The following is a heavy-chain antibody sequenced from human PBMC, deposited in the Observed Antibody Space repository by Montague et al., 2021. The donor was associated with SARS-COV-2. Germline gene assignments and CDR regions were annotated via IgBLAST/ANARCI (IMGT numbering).Heavy chain of an antibody. Sequence: ETLSLTCAVYGGSLSGYYWSWIRQPPGEGLEWIAEISHSGSTSYNPSLKSRVTISVDTSKNQFSLKRSSATAADTAVYYCVRVPYRLLFVPRYYGMDVWGQGTTVTVSS. CDR3: VRVPYRLLFVPRYYGMDV. CDR1: GGSLSGYY. D-gene: IGHD2-2*01. V-gene: IGHV4-34*01. CDR2: ISHSGST. J-gene: IGHJ6*02.